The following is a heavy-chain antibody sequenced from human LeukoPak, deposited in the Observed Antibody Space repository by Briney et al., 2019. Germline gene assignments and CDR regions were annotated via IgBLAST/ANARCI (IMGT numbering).Heavy chain of an antibody. Sequence: PGGSLRLSCTVSGFTVSSDSMSWVRQAPGKGLEWVSFIYSGGSTHYSDSVKGRFTISRDNAKNSLYLQMNSLRAEDTAVYYCAELGITMIGGVWGKGTTVTISS. CDR2: IYSGGST. CDR1: GFTVSSDS. J-gene: IGHJ6*04. D-gene: IGHD3-10*02. V-gene: IGHV3-53*01. CDR3: AELGITMIGGV.